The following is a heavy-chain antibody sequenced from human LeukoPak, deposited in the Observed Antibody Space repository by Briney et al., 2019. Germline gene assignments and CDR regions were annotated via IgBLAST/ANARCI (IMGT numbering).Heavy chain of an antibody. CDR2: IYYSGST. J-gene: IGHJ6*03. D-gene: IGHD3-22*01. CDR1: GGSISSSSYY. CDR3: ARDLSYDSSGYYLYYYYYYMDV. V-gene: IGHV4-39*07. Sequence: SETLSLTCTVSGGSISSSSYYWGWIRQPPGKGLEWIGSIYYSGSTYYNPSLKGRVTISVDTSKNQFSLKLSSVTAADTAVYYCARDLSYDSSGYYLYYYYYYMDVWGKGTTVTVSS.